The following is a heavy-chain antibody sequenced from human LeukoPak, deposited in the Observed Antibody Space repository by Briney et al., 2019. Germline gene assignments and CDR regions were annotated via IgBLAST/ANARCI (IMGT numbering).Heavy chain of an antibody. Sequence: GGSLRLSCAASGFTFDDYAMHWVRQAPGKGLEWVSGISWNSGSIGYADSVKGRFTISRDNAKNSLYLQMNSLRAEDTAVYYCARDRQNKNFWSGGDYWGQGTLVTVSS. CDR1: GFTFDDYA. CDR2: ISWNSGSI. V-gene: IGHV3-9*01. CDR3: ARDRQNKNFWSGGDY. D-gene: IGHD3-3*01. J-gene: IGHJ4*02.